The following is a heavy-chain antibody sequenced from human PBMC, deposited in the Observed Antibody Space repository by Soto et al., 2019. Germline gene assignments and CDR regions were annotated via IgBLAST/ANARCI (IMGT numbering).Heavy chain of an antibody. CDR3: ARTIRKDYFWGSYPQQGDAFDI. V-gene: IGHV1-18*01. D-gene: IGHD3-16*02. CDR2: ISAYNGNT. J-gene: IGHJ3*02. Sequence: ASVKVSCKASGYTFTSYGISWVRQAPGQGLEWMGWISAYNGNTNYAQKLQGRVTMTTDTSTSTAYMELRSLRSDDTAVYYCARTIRKDYFWGSYPQQGDAFDIRAQRTMVTGSS. CDR1: GYTFTSYG.